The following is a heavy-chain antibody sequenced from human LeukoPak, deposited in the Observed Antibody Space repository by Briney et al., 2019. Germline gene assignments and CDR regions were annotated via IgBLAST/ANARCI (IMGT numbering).Heavy chain of an antibody. CDR3: ARQVGYDSSGHYYYYYGMDV. D-gene: IGHD3-22*01. CDR2: ISSSGSTI. V-gene: IGHV3-11*01. Sequence: GGSLRLSCAASGFTFSDYYMSWIRQARGKGLEWVSYISSSGSTIYYADSVKGRFTISRDNAKNSLYLQMNSLRAEDTAVYYCARQVGYDSSGHYYYYYGMDVWAKGPRSPSP. J-gene: IGHJ6*02. CDR1: GFTFSDYY.